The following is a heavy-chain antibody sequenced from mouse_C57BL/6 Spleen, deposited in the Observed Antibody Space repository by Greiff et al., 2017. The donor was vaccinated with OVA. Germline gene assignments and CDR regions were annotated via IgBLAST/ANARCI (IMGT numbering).Heavy chain of an antibody. D-gene: IGHD1-1*01. J-gene: IGHJ4*01. CDR2: INPSTGGT. Sequence: VQLKESGPELVKPGASVKISCKASGYSFTGYYMNWVKQSPEKSLEWIGEINPSTGGTTYNQKFKAKATLTVDKSSSTAYMQLKSLTSEDSAVYYCARLYYYGSSYHYAMDYWGQGTSVTVSS. V-gene: IGHV1-42*01. CDR3: ARLYYYGSSYHYAMDY. CDR1: GYSFTGYY.